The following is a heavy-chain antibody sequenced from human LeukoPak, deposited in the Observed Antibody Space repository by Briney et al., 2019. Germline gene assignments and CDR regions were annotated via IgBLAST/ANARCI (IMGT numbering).Heavy chain of an antibody. CDR2: IYYSGST. CDR3: ARDSAFSDWSFDY. J-gene: IGHJ4*02. CDR1: GGSISSYY. V-gene: IGHV4-59*12. D-gene: IGHD3-9*01. Sequence: PSETLSLTCTVSGGSISSYYWSWIRQPPGKGLEWVGYIYYSGSTNYNPSLKSRVTISVDTSKNQFSLKLSSVTAADTAVYYCARDSAFSDWSFDYWGQGTLVTVSS.